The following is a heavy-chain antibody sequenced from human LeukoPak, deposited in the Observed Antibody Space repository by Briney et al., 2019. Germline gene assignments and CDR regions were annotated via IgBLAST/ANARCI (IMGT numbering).Heavy chain of an antibody. CDR1: GFTFSSYS. V-gene: IGHV3-21*01. D-gene: IGHD6-13*01. Sequence: PGGSLRLSCAASGFTFSSYSMNWVRQAPGKGLEWVSSISSSSSYIYYADSVKGRFTISRDNAKNSLYLQMNSLRAEDTAVYYCARDKSIAAAGCNYYYYYGMDVWGQGTTVTVSS. CDR2: ISSSSSYI. J-gene: IGHJ6*02. CDR3: ARDKSIAAAGCNYYYYYGMDV.